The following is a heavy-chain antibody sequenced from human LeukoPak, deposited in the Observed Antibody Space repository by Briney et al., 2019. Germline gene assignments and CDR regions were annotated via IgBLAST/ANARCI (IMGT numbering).Heavy chain of an antibody. CDR3: ARKDSPSRYFDWPDFGINAFDI. J-gene: IGHJ3*02. CDR1: GFTFSSYS. V-gene: IGHV3-21*01. Sequence: GGSLRLSCAAPGFTFSSYSMNWVRQAPGKGLEWVSSISSSSSYVYYADSVKGRFPISRDNAKNSLYLQMNSLRAEDTAVYYCARKDSPSRYFDWPDFGINAFDIWGQGTMVTVSS. D-gene: IGHD3-9*01. CDR2: ISSSSSYV.